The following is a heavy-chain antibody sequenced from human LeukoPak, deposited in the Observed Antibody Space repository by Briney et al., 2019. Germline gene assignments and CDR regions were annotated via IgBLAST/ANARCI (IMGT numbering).Heavy chain of an antibody. Sequence: SETLSLTCTVSGVSISSSNSYWGWIRQPPGKGLEWIGNIYHSENTYYYPSLHSRATISVDTSKNQFSLKLSSVTAADTPVYYCARDRGGAVAYWGQGTLVTVSS. CDR1: GVSISSSNSY. D-gene: IGHD6-19*01. J-gene: IGHJ4*02. CDR3: ARDRGGAVAY. V-gene: IGHV4-39*07. CDR2: IYHSENT.